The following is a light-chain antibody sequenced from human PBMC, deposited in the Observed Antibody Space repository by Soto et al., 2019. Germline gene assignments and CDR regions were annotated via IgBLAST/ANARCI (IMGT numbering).Light chain of an antibody. J-gene: IGKJ1*01. Sequence: EIVLTQSPGTLSLSPGGRATLSCRASQSVSSSYLAWYQQKPGQAPRLLIYGASSRATGIPDRFSGSGSGTDFSLTISRLEPEDFAVYYCQQFGNSQWTFGQGTKVDIK. CDR1: QSVSSSY. V-gene: IGKV3-20*01. CDR3: QQFGNSQWT. CDR2: GAS.